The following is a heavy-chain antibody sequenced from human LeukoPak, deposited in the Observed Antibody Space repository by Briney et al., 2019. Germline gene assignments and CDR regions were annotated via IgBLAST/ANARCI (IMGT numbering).Heavy chain of an antibody. D-gene: IGHD2-2*01. Sequence: PSETLSLTCTVSGGTISSSSYHWDWIRQPPGKGLEWIGSIYYTGSTYYNPSLKSRVTMSVDTSNHQFSLKLSSVTAADTAAYYCVRHCIKTSCYLYDFWGQGVLVTVSS. CDR1: GGTISSSSYH. CDR2: IYYTGST. V-gene: IGHV4-39*01. CDR3: VRHCIKTSCYLYDF. J-gene: IGHJ1*01.